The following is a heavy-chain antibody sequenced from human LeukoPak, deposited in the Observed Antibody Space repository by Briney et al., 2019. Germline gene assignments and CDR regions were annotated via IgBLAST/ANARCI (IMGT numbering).Heavy chain of an antibody. CDR3: ARERKYIDAFDI. V-gene: IGHV4-4*07. CDR2: IYTSGST. CDR1: GGSISSYY. J-gene: IGHJ3*02. D-gene: IGHD5-18*01. Sequence: SETLSLTCTVSGGSISSYYWSWIRQPAGEGLEWIGRIYTSGSTNYNPSLKSRVTMSVDTSKNQFSLKLSSVTAADTAVYYCARERKYIDAFDIRGQGTMVTVSS.